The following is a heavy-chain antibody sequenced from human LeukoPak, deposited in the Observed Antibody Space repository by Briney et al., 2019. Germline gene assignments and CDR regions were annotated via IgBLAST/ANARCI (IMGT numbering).Heavy chain of an antibody. CDR2: FDPEDGEA. Sequence: ASVKVSCKVSGYTLTELSTHWVRQAPGKGLEWMGGFDPEDGEAVYAQKFQGRVTMTTDTSTSMAYMELRGLRSDDTAIYYCARWGYFYDTTDYFYPGYWGQGTLVTVSS. V-gene: IGHV1-24*01. CDR1: GYTLTELS. J-gene: IGHJ4*02. CDR3: ARWGYFYDTTDYFYPGY. D-gene: IGHD3-22*01.